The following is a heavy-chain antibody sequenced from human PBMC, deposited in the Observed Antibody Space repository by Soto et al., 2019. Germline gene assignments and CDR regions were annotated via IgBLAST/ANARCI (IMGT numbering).Heavy chain of an antibody. J-gene: IGHJ6*02. CDR3: ARFIAVAGTSYYYYGMDV. CDR1: GFTFSSYG. CDR2: IWYDGSNK. V-gene: IGHV3-33*01. Sequence: HPGGSLRLSCAASGFTFSSYGLHWVRQAPGKGLEWVAVIWYDGSNKYYADSVKGRFTISRDNSKNTLYLQMNSLRAEDTAVYYCARFIAVAGTSYYYYGMDVWGQGTTVTVSS. D-gene: IGHD6-19*01.